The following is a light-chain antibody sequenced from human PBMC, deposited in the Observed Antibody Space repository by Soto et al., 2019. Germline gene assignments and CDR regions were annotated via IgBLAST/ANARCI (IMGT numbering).Light chain of an antibody. CDR2: EVS. J-gene: IGLJ2*01. Sequence: QSALTQPPSASGSPGQSVTISCTGTSGDVGGYNYISWYQQHPGKAPKLMISEVSKRPSGVPDRFSGSKSGNTASLTVSGLQAEEEADYYCSSFAGSNVVFGGGTKLTVL. CDR3: SSFAGSNVV. CDR1: SGDVGGYNY. V-gene: IGLV2-8*01.